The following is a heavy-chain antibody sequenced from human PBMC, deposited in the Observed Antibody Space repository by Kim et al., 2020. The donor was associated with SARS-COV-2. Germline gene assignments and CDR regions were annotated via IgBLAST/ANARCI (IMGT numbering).Heavy chain of an antibody. D-gene: IGHD1-26*01. V-gene: IGHV4-59*13. CDR3: ARDRQWELLGGMDV. CDR2: IYYSGST. CDR1: GGSISSYY. J-gene: IGHJ6*02. Sequence: SETLSLTCTVSGGSISSYYWSWIRQPPGKGLEWIGYIYYSGSTNYNPSLKSRVTISVDTSTNQFSLKLSSVTAADTAVYYCARDRQWELLGGMDVWGQGTTVTVSS.